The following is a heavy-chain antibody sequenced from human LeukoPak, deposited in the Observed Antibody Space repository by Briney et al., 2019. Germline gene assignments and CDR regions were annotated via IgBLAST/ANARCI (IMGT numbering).Heavy chain of an antibody. J-gene: IGHJ4*02. V-gene: IGHV4-59*01. D-gene: IGHD2-15*01. Sequence: SETLSLTCTVSGGSISSYYWSWIRQPPGKGLEWIGYIYYSGSTNYNSSLKSRVTISVDTSKNQFSLKLSSVTAADTAVYYCARGGPRGGNFDYWGQGTLVTVSS. CDR1: GGSISSYY. CDR2: IYYSGST. CDR3: ARGGPRGGNFDY.